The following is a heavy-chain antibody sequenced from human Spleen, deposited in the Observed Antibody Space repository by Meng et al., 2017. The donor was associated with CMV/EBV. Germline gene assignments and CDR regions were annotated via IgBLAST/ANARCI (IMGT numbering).Heavy chain of an antibody. J-gene: IGHJ4*02. Sequence: ASVKVSCKTSGYTFTGSGIHWVRQAPGHGLEWMGWINPNNGDTIYAQNLQGRVTLTTDTSTTTAFMEVRSLRSDDAAVYYCARDQANPSGIAAAGFSADYWGQGTLVTVSS. CDR2: INPNNGDT. CDR3: ARDQANPSGIAAAGFSADY. V-gene: IGHV1-18*01. CDR1: GYTFTGSG. D-gene: IGHD6-25*01.